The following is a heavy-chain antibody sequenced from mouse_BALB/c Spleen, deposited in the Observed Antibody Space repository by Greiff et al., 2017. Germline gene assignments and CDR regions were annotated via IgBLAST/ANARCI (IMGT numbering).Heavy chain of an antibody. J-gene: IGHJ1*01. D-gene: IGHD1-1*01. V-gene: IGHV5-15*02. CDR1: GFTFSDYG. CDR2: ISNLAYSI. CDR3: ARDGYYGSSYDWYFDV. Sequence: EVKLMESGGGLVQPGGSRKLSCAASGFTFSDYGMAWVRQAPGKGPEWVAFISNLAYSIYYADTVTGRFTISRENAKNTLYLEMSSLRSEDTAMYYCARDGYYGSSYDWYFDVWGAGTTVTVSS.